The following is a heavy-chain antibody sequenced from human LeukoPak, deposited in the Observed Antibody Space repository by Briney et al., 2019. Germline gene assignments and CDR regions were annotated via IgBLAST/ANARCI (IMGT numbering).Heavy chain of an antibody. V-gene: IGHV1-69*13. J-gene: IGHJ6*02. CDR2: IIPIFGTA. CDR3: ARAKVGIGGMDV. Sequence: ASVKVSCKASGGTFSSYAISWVRQAPGQGLEWMGGIIPIFGTANYAQKFQGRVTITADESTSTAYMELSSLRSEDTAVYYCARAKVGIGGMDVWGQGTTVTVSS. CDR1: GGTFSSYA. D-gene: IGHD1-14*01.